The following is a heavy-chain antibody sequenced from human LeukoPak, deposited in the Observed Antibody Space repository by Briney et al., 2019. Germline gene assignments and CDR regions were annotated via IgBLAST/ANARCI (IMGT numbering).Heavy chain of an antibody. CDR2: IYTSGST. Sequence: SETLSLTCSVSGDSISSYYWSWIRQPAGKGLEWIGRIYTSGSTNYNPSLKSRVTISVDTSKNQFSLKLSSVTAADTAVYYCARSPRITIFGVVMDYYYYMDVWGKGTTVTVSS. V-gene: IGHV4-4*07. J-gene: IGHJ6*03. CDR1: GDSISSYY. CDR3: ARSPRITIFGVVMDYYYYMDV. D-gene: IGHD3-3*01.